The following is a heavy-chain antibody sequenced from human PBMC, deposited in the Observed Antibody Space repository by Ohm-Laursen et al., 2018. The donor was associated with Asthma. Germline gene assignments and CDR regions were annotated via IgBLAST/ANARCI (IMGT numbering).Heavy chain of an antibody. V-gene: IGHV4-61*01. CDR3: ARGWGSSYGEYYFDF. J-gene: IGHJ4*02. D-gene: IGHD5-18*01. Sequence: SETLSLTCIVSGGSVSSGSYYWSWIRQPPGKGLECIGYIYYTGSTNYNPSLMSRVTISLDTSKNQFSLKVTSVIAADTAVYYCARGWGSSYGEYYFDFWGQGILVTVSS. CDR1: GGSVSSGSYY. CDR2: IYYTGST.